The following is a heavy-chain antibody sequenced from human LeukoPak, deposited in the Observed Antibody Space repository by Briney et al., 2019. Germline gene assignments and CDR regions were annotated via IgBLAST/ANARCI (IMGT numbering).Heavy chain of an antibody. Sequence: TGGSERLSCAASGFTLSSYEMNWVRLAPGKGLEWISYISRTGNSIYYADSVKGRFTISRDSAKNSLYLQMNSLRAEDTAVYYCARGPYSSNWYVDFWGQGTLVTVAS. D-gene: IGHD6-13*01. CDR3: ARGPYSSNWYVDF. CDR2: ISRTGNSI. V-gene: IGHV3-48*03. CDR1: GFTLSSYE. J-gene: IGHJ4*02.